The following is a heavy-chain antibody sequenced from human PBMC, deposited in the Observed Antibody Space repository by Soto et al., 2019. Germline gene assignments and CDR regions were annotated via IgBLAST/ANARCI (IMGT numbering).Heavy chain of an antibody. CDR3: ARDYALGYSYGYRRSDAFDI. CDR2: IYSGGST. Sequence: EVQLVESGGGLVQPGGSLRLSCAASGFTVSSNYMSWVRQAPGKGLEWVSVIYSGGSTYYADSVKGRFTISRHNSKNTLYLQMNSLRAEDTAVYYCARDYALGYSYGYRRSDAFDIWGQGTMVTVSS. J-gene: IGHJ3*02. CDR1: GFTVSSNY. D-gene: IGHD5-18*01. V-gene: IGHV3-53*04.